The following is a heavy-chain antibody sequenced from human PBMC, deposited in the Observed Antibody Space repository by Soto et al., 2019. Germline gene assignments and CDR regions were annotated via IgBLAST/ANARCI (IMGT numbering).Heavy chain of an antibody. J-gene: IGHJ5*02. CDR3: ARGALPTATPSCFAP. CDR1: GYTFNSYG. D-gene: IGHD2-2*01. V-gene: IGHV1-18*04. CDR2: ISTYNGKT. Sequence: QVQLVQSGAEVKKPGASVKVSCKASGYTFNSYGITWVRQAPGQGLEWMGWISTYNGKTNYAQKVQGRVTMTTDTSTSTAYMELRSLTSHDTAVYYWARGALPTATPSCFAPWGQGTLLTVSS.